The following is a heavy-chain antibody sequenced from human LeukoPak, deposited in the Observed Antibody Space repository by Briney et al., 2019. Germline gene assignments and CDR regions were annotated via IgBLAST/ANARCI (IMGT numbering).Heavy chain of an antibody. CDR1: GCTFSDYY. CDR2: ISRSGSTI. D-gene: IGHD2-15*01. V-gene: IGHV3-11*01. Sequence: GGPLRLPCAASGCTFSDYYMIGPRHSPGGGLVCGSYISRSGSTIYYAVSVRGRLTIPRHNSKNTLYLHMHSQSGGDGALLYCAKAGAVVVVVAKVFAYWGQGTLVTVSS. CDR3: AKAGAVVVVVAKVFAY. J-gene: IGHJ4*02.